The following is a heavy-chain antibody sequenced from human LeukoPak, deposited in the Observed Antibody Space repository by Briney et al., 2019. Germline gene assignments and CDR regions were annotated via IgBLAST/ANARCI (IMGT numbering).Heavy chain of an antibody. Sequence: GGSLRLSCTASGFSFGDYAMSWVRQAPGKGLKWVGFIRSKTYGGTPEYAASVEGRFTISRDDSKRIAYLQMNSLKTEDTAVYYCTRARGYSYGYIDYWGQGTLVTVSS. CDR2: IRSKTYGGTP. CDR3: TRARGYSYGYIDY. CDR1: GFSFGDYA. D-gene: IGHD5-18*01. J-gene: IGHJ4*02. V-gene: IGHV3-49*04.